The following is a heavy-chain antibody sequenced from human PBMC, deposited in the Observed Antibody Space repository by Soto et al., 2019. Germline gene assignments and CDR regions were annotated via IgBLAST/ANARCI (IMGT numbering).Heavy chain of an antibody. Sequence: GGCLRLSCAASGFPFSSYGMHWVRPAPGKGLEWVAVIWYDGSNKYYADSVKGRFTISRDNSKNTLYLQMNSLRAEDTAVYYCARDYAGPYSSGWPKYFQHWGQGTLVTVSS. CDR2: IWYDGSNK. CDR3: ARDYAGPYSSGWPKYFQH. CDR1: GFPFSSYG. J-gene: IGHJ1*01. D-gene: IGHD6-19*01. V-gene: IGHV3-33*08.